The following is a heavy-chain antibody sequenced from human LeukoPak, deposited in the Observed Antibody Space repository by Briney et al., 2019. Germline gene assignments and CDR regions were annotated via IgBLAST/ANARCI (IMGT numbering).Heavy chain of an antibody. V-gene: IGHV4-39*07. J-gene: IGHJ4*02. CDR3: AREGSGYYPFFDY. D-gene: IGHD3-22*01. Sequence: SETLSLTCTVSGGSISSSSYYWGWIRQPPGKGLEWIGSIYYSGSTYYNPSLKSRVTISVDTSKNQFSLKLSSVTAADTAVYYCAREGSGYYPFFDYWGQGTLVTVSS. CDR2: IYYSGST. CDR1: GGSISSSSYY.